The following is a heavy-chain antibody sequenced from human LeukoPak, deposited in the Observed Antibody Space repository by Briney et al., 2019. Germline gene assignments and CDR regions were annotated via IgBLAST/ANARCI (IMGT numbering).Heavy chain of an antibody. D-gene: IGHD1-26*01. Sequence: PGGSLRLSCAASDFSFITYAMSWVRQAPGKGLEWVSTISGGGDATYYADSVKGRFTISRDNSKNTLYLQMNSLRAEDTAVYYCAKGKVGATVGSFDYWGQGTLVTVSS. CDR2: ISGGGDAT. V-gene: IGHV3-23*01. CDR3: AKGKVGATVGSFDY. CDR1: DFSFITYA. J-gene: IGHJ4*02.